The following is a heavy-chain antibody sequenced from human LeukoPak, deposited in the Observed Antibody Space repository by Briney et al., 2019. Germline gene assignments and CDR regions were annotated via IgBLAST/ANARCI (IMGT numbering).Heavy chain of an antibody. D-gene: IGHD2-2*01. J-gene: IGHJ3*02. CDR3: AAQYCSSTSCYGADDAFDI. CDR2: ISGSGGST. CDR1: GFTFSNYA. V-gene: IGHV3-23*01. Sequence: GGSLRLSCAASGFTFSNYAMSWVRQAPGKGLEWVSAISGSGGSTYYADSVKGRFTISRDNSKNTLYLQMNSLRAEDTAVYYCAAQYCSSTSCYGADDAFDIWGQGTMVTVSS.